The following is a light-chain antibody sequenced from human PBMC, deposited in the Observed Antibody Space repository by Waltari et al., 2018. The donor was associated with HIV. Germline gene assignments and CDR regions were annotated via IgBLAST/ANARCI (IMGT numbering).Light chain of an antibody. V-gene: IGLV2-14*03. CDR1: SNDIGCFNY. CDR3: SSYTITRTLV. CDR2: DVF. Sequence: QSSLTQPASVSGSPGQSITISCTGTSNDIGCFNYVSRYQQHPSEPPKLLIFDVFSRPSGLSARFSGSKSGNTAFLTISGLRSEDEAEYYCSSYTITRTLVFGGGTRLTVL. J-gene: IGLJ2*01.